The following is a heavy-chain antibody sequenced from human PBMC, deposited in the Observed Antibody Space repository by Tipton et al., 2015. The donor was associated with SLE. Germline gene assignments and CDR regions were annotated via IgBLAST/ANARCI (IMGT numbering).Heavy chain of an antibody. Sequence: TLSLTCAVYGGSFRRYYWTWFRQPPGKGLEWIGETNESGSTNYNPSLKSRVTISIDTSKNQFSLRLSSVTAADTAVYYCARDQDVTTGENRFDPWGQGILVTVSS. CDR3: ARDQDVTTGENRFDP. V-gene: IGHV4-34*01. CDR2: TNESGST. J-gene: IGHJ5*02. D-gene: IGHD4-17*01. CDR1: GGSFRRYY.